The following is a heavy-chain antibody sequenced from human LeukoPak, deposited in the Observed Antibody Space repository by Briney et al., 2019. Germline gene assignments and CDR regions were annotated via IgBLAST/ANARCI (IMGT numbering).Heavy chain of an antibody. J-gene: IGHJ4*02. CDR1: GGSISGSSYY. V-gene: IGHV4-39*01. Sequence: SETLSLTCTVSGGSISGSSYYWGWIRQPPGKGLEWIGSIYYSGSTYYNPSLKSRVTISVDTSKNQFSLKLSSVTAADTAVYYCARQMGYFDILTPPVYWGQGTLVTVSS. D-gene: IGHD3-9*01. CDR2: IYYSGST. CDR3: ARQMGYFDILTPPVY.